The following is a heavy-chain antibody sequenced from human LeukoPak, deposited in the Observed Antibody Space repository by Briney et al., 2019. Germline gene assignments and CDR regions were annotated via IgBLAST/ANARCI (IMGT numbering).Heavy chain of an antibody. D-gene: IGHD3-9*01. Sequence: GGSLRLSCAASAFTVSSNYMSSVRQAPGKGLEWVSFIYSGGSTYYAASVKGRFTISRDNSKNTLYLQMNSLRAEDTAVYYCASPLYYDILTGYSSGDYWGQGTLVTVSS. J-gene: IGHJ4*02. V-gene: IGHV3-66*01. CDR1: AFTVSSNY. CDR3: ASPLYYDILTGYSSGDY. CDR2: IYSGGST.